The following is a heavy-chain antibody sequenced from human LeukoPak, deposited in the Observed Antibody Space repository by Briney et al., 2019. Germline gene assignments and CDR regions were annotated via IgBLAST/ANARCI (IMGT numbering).Heavy chain of an antibody. D-gene: IGHD6-19*01. J-gene: IGHJ4*02. CDR1: GFIFSTYW. V-gene: IGHV3-7*03. CDR2: IKQDGSEK. CDR3: AKGAYSSGWSSDY. Sequence: GGSLRLSCAASGFIFSTYWMSWVRQAPGKGLEWVANIKQDGSEKYYVDSVKGRFTISRDNAKNSLYLQMNSLRAEDTALYYCAKGAYSSGWSSDYWGQGTLVTVSS.